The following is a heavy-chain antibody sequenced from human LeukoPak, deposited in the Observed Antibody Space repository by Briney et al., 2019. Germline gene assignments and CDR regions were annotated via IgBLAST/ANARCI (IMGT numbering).Heavy chain of an antibody. CDR2: INTSGST. V-gene: IGHV4-61*02. CDR3: VGGRY. Sequence: SETLSLTRTVSGGSISRGSYYWGWIRQPPGKGLVWVGRINTSGSTKYHPSLKSRVTISAGTSKIQLSLKRSSVTAADTAVYFCVGGRYWGQGTLVTVSS. D-gene: IGHD2-15*01. J-gene: IGHJ4*02. CDR1: GGSISRGSYY.